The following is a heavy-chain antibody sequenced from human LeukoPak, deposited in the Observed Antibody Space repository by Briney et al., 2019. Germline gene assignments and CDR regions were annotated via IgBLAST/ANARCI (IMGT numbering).Heavy chain of an antibody. D-gene: IGHD4-17*01. CDR3: ARDRGDYGDYRYHYYFDY. Sequence: GGSLRLSCAASGFTFSSYAMNWVRQAPGKGLEWVSYISSSNTIYYAGPVKGRFTISRDNAKNSLYLQMNSLRAEDTAVYYCARDRGDYGDYRYHYYFDYWGQGTLVTVSS. V-gene: IGHV3-69-1*02. J-gene: IGHJ4*02. CDR1: GFTFSSYA. CDR2: ISSSNTI.